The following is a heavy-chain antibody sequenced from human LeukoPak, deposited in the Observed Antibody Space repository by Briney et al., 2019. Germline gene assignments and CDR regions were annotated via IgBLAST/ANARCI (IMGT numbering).Heavy chain of an antibody. J-gene: IGHJ6*03. D-gene: IGHD6-6*01. V-gene: IGHV3-43*01. CDR3: AKVGAARGVYYYYYMDV. CDR2: ISWDGGST. Sequence: PGGSLRLSCAASGFTFDDYTMHWVRQAPGKGLEWVSLISWDGGSTYYADSVKGRFTISRDNSKNSLYLQMNSLRTEDTALYYCAKVGAARGVYYYYYMDVWGKGTTVTVSS. CDR1: GFTFDDYT.